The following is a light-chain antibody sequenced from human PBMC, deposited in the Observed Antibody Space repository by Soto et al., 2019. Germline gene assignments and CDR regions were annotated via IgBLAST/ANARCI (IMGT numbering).Light chain of an antibody. V-gene: IGLV2-11*01. Sequence: QSALTQPRSVSGSPGQSGTISCTGTSSDVGGYNYVSWYQQHPGKAPKLMIYDVSKRPSGVPDRFSGSKSGNTASLTISGLQAEDEADYYCCSYAGSYTYVFGPGTKLTVL. CDR1: SSDVGGYNY. CDR2: DVS. CDR3: CSYAGSYTYV. J-gene: IGLJ1*01.